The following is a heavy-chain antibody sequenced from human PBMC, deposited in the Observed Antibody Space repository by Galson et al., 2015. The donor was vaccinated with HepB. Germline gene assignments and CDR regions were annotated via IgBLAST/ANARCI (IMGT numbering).Heavy chain of an antibody. CDR2: TSYDGIYK. CDR3: VRATAGRVDY. CDR1: GFTFSAHA. D-gene: IGHD2-21*02. J-gene: IGHJ4*02. V-gene: IGHV3-33*05. Sequence: SLRLSCATSGFTFSAHAMHWVRQAPGKGLEWVTITSYDGIYKYYADSVRGRFTISRDNSKSMLYLQMNIVRADDTAVYYCVRATAGRVDYWGRGTLVSVSS.